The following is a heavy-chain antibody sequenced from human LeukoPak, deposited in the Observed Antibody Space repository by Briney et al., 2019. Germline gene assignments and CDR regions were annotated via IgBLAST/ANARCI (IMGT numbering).Heavy chain of an antibody. CDR2: INHSGST. CDR1: GGSFSGYY. V-gene: IGHV4-34*01. J-gene: IGHJ4*02. CDR3: ARARGEVAIDY. D-gene: IGHD5-12*01. Sequence: PSETLSLTCAVYGGSFSGYYWSWIRQPLGKGLEWIGEINHSGSTNYNPSLKSRVTISVDTSKNQFSLKLSSVTAADTAVYYCARARGEVAIDYWGQGTLVTVSS.